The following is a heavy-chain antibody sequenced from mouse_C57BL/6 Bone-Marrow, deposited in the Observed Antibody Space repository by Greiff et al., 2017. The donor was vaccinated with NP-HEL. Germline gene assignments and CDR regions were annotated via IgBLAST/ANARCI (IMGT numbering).Heavy chain of an antibody. J-gene: IGHJ4*01. CDR3: ARRYAMDY. Sequence: QVQLQQPGAELVRPGTSVKWKGEGTDRTFKQKRQTKKKNRPGQGLEWIGVIDPSDSYTNYNQKFKGKATLTVDTSSSTAYMQLSSLTSEDSAVYYCARRYAMDYWGQGTSVTVSS. CDR1: DRTFKQKR. V-gene: IGHV1-59*01. CDR2: IDPSDSYT.